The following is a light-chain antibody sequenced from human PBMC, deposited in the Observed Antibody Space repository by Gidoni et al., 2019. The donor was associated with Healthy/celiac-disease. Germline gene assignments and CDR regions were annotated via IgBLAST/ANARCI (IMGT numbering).Light chain of an antibody. J-gene: IGKJ1*01. CDR3: QQYYSYPLT. CDR1: QGISSY. CDR2: AAS. V-gene: IGKV1-8*01. Sequence: IRMTQSPSSFSASTGDRVTITCRASQGISSYLAWYQQKPGKAPKLLIYAASTLQSGVPSRFSGSGSGTDFTLTISCLQSEDFATYYCQQYYSYPLTFGQGTKVEIK.